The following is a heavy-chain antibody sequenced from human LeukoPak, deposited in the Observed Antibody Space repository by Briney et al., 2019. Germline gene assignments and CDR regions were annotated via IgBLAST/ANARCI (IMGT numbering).Heavy chain of an antibody. D-gene: IGHD3-10*01. J-gene: IGHJ5*02. V-gene: IGHV3-20*04. CDR2: INWNGGST. CDR3: AREQGMVRGSWFDP. Sequence: PGGSLRLSCAASGFTFDDYGMSWVRHAPGKGLEWVSGINWNGGSTGYADSVKGRFTISRDNAKNSLYLQMNSLRAEDTALYYCAREQGMVRGSWFDPWGQGTLVTVSS. CDR1: GFTFDDYG.